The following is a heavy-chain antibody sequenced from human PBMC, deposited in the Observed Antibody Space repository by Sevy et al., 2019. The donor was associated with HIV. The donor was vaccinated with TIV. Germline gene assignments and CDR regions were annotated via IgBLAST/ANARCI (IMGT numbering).Heavy chain of an antibody. V-gene: IGHV3-11*01. CDR3: AKDLLLPSYYYGSGLYYYGMDV. D-gene: IGHD3-10*01. Sequence: GGSLRLSCVVSGFTFNDYYMSWIRQAPGEGLEWVSHITTDGTSISYADSVKGRFTISRDNAKNSLYLQMNSLRAGDTAVYYCAKDLLLPSYYYGSGLYYYGMDVWGQGTTVTVSS. CDR2: ITTDGTSI. CDR1: GFTFNDYY. J-gene: IGHJ6*02.